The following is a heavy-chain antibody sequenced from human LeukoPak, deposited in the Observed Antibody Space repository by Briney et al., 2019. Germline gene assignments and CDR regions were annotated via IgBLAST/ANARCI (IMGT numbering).Heavy chain of an antibody. V-gene: IGHV3-21*01. Sequence: GGSLRLSCAASGFTFSSYRMNWVRQAPGKGLEWVSSISSSSTNIYYADSVKGRFTISRDNAKNSLYLQMNSLRAEDTAVYYCARVYRSGCYFDPWGQGTLVTVTS. CDR2: ISSSSTNI. D-gene: IGHD6-19*01. CDR1: GFTFSSYR. CDR3: ARVYRSGCYFDP. J-gene: IGHJ5*02.